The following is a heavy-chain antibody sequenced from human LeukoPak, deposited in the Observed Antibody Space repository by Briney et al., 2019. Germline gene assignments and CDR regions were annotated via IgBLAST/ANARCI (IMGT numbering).Heavy chain of an antibody. D-gene: IGHD6-13*01. CDR3: ARDFGQQLVPL. V-gene: IGHV3-21*01. CDR2: ISSSSSYI. J-gene: IGHJ4*02. Sequence: GGSLRLSCAASGFTFSSYSMNWVRQAPGKGLEWVSSISSSSSYIYYADSVRGRFTISRDNAKNSLYLQMNSLRAEDTAVYYCARDFGQQLVPLGGQGTLVTVSS. CDR1: GFTFSSYS.